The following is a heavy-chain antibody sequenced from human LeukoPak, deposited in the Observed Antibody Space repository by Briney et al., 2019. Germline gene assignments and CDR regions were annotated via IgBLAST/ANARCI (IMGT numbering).Heavy chain of an antibody. Sequence: ASVKVSCKVSGYTLTELSMHWVRQAPGQRLEWMGWINPNSGGTNYAQKFQGRVTMTRDTSISTAYMELSRLRSDDTAVYYCARDLNYYDSSGTFDYWGQGTLVTVSS. CDR3: ARDLNYYDSSGTFDY. J-gene: IGHJ4*02. V-gene: IGHV1-2*02. D-gene: IGHD3-22*01. CDR1: GYTLTELS. CDR2: INPNSGGT.